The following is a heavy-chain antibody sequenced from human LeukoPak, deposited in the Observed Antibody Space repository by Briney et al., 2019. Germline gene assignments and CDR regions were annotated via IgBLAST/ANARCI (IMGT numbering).Heavy chain of an antibody. CDR1: GGSFSGYY. J-gene: IGHJ4*02. CDR2: INHSGST. Sequence: SETLSLTCAVYGGSFSGYYWSWIRQPPGKGLEWIGEINHSGSTNYNPSLKSGATISLDTHKNQFSLKLSSVTAADTAVYYCARVDIVVVPAASDYWGQGTLVTVSS. V-gene: IGHV4-34*01. D-gene: IGHD2-2*01. CDR3: ARVDIVVVPAASDY.